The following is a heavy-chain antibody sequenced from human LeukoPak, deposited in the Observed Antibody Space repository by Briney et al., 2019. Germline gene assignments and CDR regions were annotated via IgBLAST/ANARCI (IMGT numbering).Heavy chain of an antibody. CDR3: AKDLYTVTTYNWFDP. CDR2: ISYDGSNK. V-gene: IGHV3-30*18. D-gene: IGHD4-17*01. J-gene: IGHJ5*02. CDR1: GFTFSSYG. Sequence: GRSLRLPCAASGFTFSSYGMHWVRQAPGKGLEWVAVISYDGSNKYYADSVKGRFTISRDNSKNTLYLQMNSLRAEDTAVYYCAKDLYTVTTYNWFDPWGQGTLVTVSS.